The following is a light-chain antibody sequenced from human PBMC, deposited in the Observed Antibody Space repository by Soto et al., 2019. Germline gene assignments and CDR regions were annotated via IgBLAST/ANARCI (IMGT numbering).Light chain of an antibody. CDR1: NIGSKS. CDR2: DDS. CDR3: QVWDSRSDHYV. V-gene: IGLV3-21*02. Sequence: SYELTQPPSVSVAPGQTASITCGGDNIGSKSVHWYQQKPGQAPVLVVYDDSDRPSGIPERFSGSNSGDTATLTLSRVEVGDEADYYCQVWDSRSDHYVFGTGTRSPS. J-gene: IGLJ1*01.